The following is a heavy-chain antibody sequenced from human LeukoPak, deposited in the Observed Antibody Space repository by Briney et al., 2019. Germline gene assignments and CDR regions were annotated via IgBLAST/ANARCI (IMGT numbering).Heavy chain of an antibody. D-gene: IGHD3-22*01. CDR2: ISSSGSTI. CDR3: ARTTYYYDSSGYYTYFDY. CDR1: GFTFSDYY. J-gene: IGHJ4*02. V-gene: IGHV3-11*01. Sequence: PGGPLRLSCAASGFTFSDYYMSWIRQAPGKGLEWVSYISSSGSTIYYADSVKGRFTISRDNAKNSLYLQMNSLRAEDTAVYYCARTTYYYDSSGYYTYFDYWGQGTLVTVSS.